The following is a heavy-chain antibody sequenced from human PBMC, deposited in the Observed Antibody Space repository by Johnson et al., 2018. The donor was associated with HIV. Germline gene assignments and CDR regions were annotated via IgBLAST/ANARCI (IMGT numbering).Heavy chain of an antibody. J-gene: IGHJ3*02. CDR3: GREGEGYSSSWYDAFDI. CDR2: IRYDGSNK. Sequence: QVQLVESGGGVVQPGGSLRLSCAASGFTFSSYGMHWVRQAPGQGLEWVAFIRYDGSNKYYADSVKGRFTISRENAKKSLYLQMNSMRAEDTAVYYCGREGEGYSSSWYDAFDIWGQGTMVTVSS. D-gene: IGHD6-13*01. CDR1: GFTFSSYG. V-gene: IGHV3-30*02.